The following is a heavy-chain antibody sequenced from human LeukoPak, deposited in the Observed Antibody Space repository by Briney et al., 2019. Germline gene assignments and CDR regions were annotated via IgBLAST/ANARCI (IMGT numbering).Heavy chain of an antibody. Sequence: ASVKVSCKASGYTFTGYYMHWVRQAPGQGLEWMGWINPNSGGTNYAQKFQGRVTMTRDTSISTAYMELSRLRSDDTAVYYCARDEDYVWGSYRYESENWFDPWGQGTLVTVSS. V-gene: IGHV1-2*02. D-gene: IGHD3-16*02. CDR1: GYTFTGYY. J-gene: IGHJ5*02. CDR2: INPNSGGT. CDR3: ARDEDYVWGSYRYESENWFDP.